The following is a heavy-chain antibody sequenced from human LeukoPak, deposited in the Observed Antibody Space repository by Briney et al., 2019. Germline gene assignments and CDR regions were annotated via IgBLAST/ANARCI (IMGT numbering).Heavy chain of an antibody. CDR2: INPNSGGT. Sequence: ASVKVSCKASGYTFTGYYMHWVRQAPGQGLEWMGWINPNSGGTNYAQKFQGRVTMTRDTSISTAYMELSRLRSDDTAVYYCARDRDYQRYCSGGSCYSRSHYYYYMDVWGKGTTVTVSS. V-gene: IGHV1-2*02. CDR1: GYTFTGYY. J-gene: IGHJ6*03. D-gene: IGHD2-15*01. CDR3: ARDRDYQRYCSGGSCYSRSHYYYYMDV.